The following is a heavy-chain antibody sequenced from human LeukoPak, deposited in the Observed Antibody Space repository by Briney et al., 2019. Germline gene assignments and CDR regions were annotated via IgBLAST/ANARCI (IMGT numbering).Heavy chain of an antibody. CDR1: GSTFSSYS. Sequence: PGGSLRLSCAASGSTFSSYSMNWVRQAPGKGLEWVSYISSSSSTIYYADSVKGRFTISRDNAKNSLYLQMNSLRAEDTAVYYCARVYYDILTGRGGFDPWGQGTLVTVSS. CDR3: ARVYYDILTGRGGFDP. J-gene: IGHJ5*02. CDR2: ISSSSSTI. D-gene: IGHD3-9*01. V-gene: IGHV3-48*01.